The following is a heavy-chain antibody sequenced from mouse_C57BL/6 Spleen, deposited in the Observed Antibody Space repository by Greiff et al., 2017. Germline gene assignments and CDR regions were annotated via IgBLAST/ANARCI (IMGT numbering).Heavy chain of an antibody. CDR3: ARYYGRSHWYFDV. D-gene: IGHD1-1*01. CDR1: GYAFSSSW. CDR2: IYPGDGDT. V-gene: IGHV1-82*01. Sequence: QVQLQQSGPELVKPGASVKISCKASGYAFSSSWMNWVKQRPGKGLEWIGRIYPGDGDTNYNGQFKGKATLTADKSSSTAYMQLSSLTSEDSAVYFCARYYGRSHWYFDVWGTGTTVTVSS. J-gene: IGHJ1*03.